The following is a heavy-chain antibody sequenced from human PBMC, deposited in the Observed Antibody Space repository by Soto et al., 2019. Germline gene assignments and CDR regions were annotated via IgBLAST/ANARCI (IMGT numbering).Heavy chain of an antibody. CDR2: IYYSGST. V-gene: IGHV4-59*01. Sequence: SETLSLTCTVSGGSISSYYWSWIRQPPGKGLEWIGYIYYSGSTNYNPSLKSRVTISVDTSKNQFSLKLSSVTAADTAVYYCASLYSSSFYYWGQGTLVTVSS. J-gene: IGHJ4*02. D-gene: IGHD6-13*01. CDR3: ASLYSSSFYY. CDR1: GGSISSYY.